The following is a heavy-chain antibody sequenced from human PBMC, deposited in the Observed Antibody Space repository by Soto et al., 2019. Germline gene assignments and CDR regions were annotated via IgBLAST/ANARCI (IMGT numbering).Heavy chain of an antibody. V-gene: IGHV1-18*01. CDR1: GYTFTNYG. CDR3: ASHPYSSSSGWFDP. D-gene: IGHD6-6*01. J-gene: IGHJ5*02. CDR2: ISAYNGNT. Sequence: QVQLVQSGAEVKKPGASVKVSCKASGYTFTNYGISWVRQAPGQGLEWMGWISAYNGNTNYAQKLQGRVTMTTDTSTSTAYTELRSLRSDDTAVYYCASHPYSSSSGWFDPWGQGTLVTVSP.